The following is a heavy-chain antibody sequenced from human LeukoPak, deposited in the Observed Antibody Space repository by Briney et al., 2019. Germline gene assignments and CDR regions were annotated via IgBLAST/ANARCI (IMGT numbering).Heavy chain of an antibody. CDR3: ARAMVRGVKRSNYYYYYMDV. J-gene: IGHJ6*03. CDR1: GGTFSSYA. D-gene: IGHD3-10*01. CDR2: IIPIFGTA. V-gene: IGHV1-69*01. Sequence: SVKVSCKASGGTFSSYAISWVRQAPGQGLEWMGGIIPIFGTANYAQKFQGRVTITADESTSTAYMELSSLRSEDTAVYYCARAMVRGVKRSNYYYYYMDVWGKGTTVTVSS.